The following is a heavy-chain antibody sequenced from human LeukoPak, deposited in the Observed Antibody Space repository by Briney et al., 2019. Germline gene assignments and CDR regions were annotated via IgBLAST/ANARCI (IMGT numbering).Heavy chain of an antibody. J-gene: IGHJ4*02. CDR3: AREWALGYCTTTSCYTAFDY. CDR2: IYTSGST. CDR1: GDSISTYS. Sequence: SETLSLTCTVSGDSISTYSWIWIRQPAGTGLEWIGRIYTSGSTNYNPSLQSRASMSVDTSRNQFSLKLSSVTAADTAVYFCAREWALGYCTTTSCYTAFDYWGQGTLVTVSS. D-gene: IGHD2-2*02. V-gene: IGHV4-4*07.